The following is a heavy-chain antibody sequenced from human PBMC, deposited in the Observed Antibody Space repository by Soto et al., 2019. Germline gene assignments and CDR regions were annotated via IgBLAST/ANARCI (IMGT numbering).Heavy chain of an antibody. J-gene: IGHJ6*03. CDR1: GFTLSTYD. V-gene: IGHV3-13*01. D-gene: IGHD2-8*02. CDR2: IGTAGDT. Sequence: GGSLRLSCAASGFTLSTYDMHWVRQATGKGLEWVSAIGTAGDTYYPDSVKGRFILSRESGKNSVFLQMDSLRAGDTAVYYCARGPPGYYYYYMDVWGKGTTVTVSS. CDR3: ARGPPGYYYYYMDV.